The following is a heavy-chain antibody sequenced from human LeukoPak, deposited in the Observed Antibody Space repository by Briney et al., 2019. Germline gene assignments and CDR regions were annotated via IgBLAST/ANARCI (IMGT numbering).Heavy chain of an antibody. J-gene: IGHJ6*02. Sequence: GASVKVPCTASGGTFSSYAISWVRQAPGQGLEWMGRIIPILGIANYAQKFQGRVTITADKSTSTAYMELSSLRSEDTAVYYCARDGDYGDYGGDYYYYGMDVWGQGTTVTVSS. D-gene: IGHD4-17*01. CDR2: IIPILGIA. CDR3: ARDGDYGDYGGDYYYYGMDV. V-gene: IGHV1-69*04. CDR1: GGTFSSYA.